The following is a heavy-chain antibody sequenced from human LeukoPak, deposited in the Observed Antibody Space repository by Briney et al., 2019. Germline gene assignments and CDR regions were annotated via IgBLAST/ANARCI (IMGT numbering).Heavy chain of an antibody. CDR2: IYSGGTT. CDR3: ARLIRGSGTYFNYEYFQH. V-gene: IGHV3-53*01. Sequence: GGSLRLSCAASGFTVSSNFMSWVRQAPGKGLEWVSVIYSGGTTYYADSLKGRFTISRDSSKNPLYLQMNSLRADDTAVYYCARLIRGSGTYFNYEYFQHCGQGTLVTVSS. J-gene: IGHJ1*01. D-gene: IGHD3-10*01. CDR1: GFTVSSNF.